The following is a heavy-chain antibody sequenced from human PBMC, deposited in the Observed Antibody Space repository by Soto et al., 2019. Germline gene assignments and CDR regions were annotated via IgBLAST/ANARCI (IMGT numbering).Heavy chain of an antibody. CDR3: ARHLLLYYYDSSGYYLRDAFDI. D-gene: IGHD3-22*01. Sequence: PSETLSLTCTVSGGSISSYYWSWIRQPPGKGLEWIGYISYSGSTNYNPSLKSRVTISVDTSKNQFSLNLSSVTAADTAVYYCARHLLLYYYDSSGYYLRDAFDIWGQGTMVTVSS. CDR2: ISYSGST. J-gene: IGHJ3*02. V-gene: IGHV4-59*08. CDR1: GGSISSYY.